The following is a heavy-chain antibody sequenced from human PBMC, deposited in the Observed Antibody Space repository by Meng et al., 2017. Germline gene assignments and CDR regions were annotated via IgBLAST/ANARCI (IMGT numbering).Heavy chain of an antibody. V-gene: IGHV1-18*01. J-gene: IGHJ3*02. CDR3: ARDRGYYGRPYDAFDI. CDR1: GYTFTSYG. CDR2: ISAYNGNT. D-gene: IGHD3-10*02. Sequence: GQLVQSGADVKRPGASVKVSCKASGYTFTSYGISWVRQAPGQGLEWMGWISAYNGNTNYAQKLQGRVTMTTDTSTSTAYMELRSLRSDDTAVYYCARDRGYYGRPYDAFDIWGQGTMVTVSS.